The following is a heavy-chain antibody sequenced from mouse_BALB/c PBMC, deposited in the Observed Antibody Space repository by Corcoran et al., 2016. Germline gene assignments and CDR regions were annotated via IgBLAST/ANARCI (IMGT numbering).Heavy chain of an antibody. CDR1: GFNIKDTY. CDR3: ARGTYLYYVDY. Sequence: EVQLQQSGAELVKPGASVKLSCTASGFNIKDTYMHWVKQRPEQGLEWIGRIDPANGNTKYDPKFQGKATITEDTSSNTAYLQRSSQTSEDTAVYYCARGTYLYYVDYWGQGTTLTVSS. J-gene: IGHJ2*01. CDR2: IDPANGNT. V-gene: IGHV14-3*02. D-gene: IGHD3-3*01.